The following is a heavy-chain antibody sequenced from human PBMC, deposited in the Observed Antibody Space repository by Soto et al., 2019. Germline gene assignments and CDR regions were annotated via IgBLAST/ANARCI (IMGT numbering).Heavy chain of an antibody. CDR3: ARASPGMDV. CDR1: QFTFSNYW. V-gene: IGHV3-7*01. J-gene: IGHJ6*02. Sequence: EVQLVESGGDLVQPGGSLRLSCAGSQFTFSNYWMNWVRQAPGKGLEWVANINQDGSEKYYVDSVKGRCTSSRDIAKNSLFLQMNSLRADDTAVYYCARASPGMDVWGQGTRVTVSS. CDR2: INQDGSEK.